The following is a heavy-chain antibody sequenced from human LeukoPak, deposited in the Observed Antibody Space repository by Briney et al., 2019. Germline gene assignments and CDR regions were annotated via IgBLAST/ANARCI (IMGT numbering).Heavy chain of an antibody. J-gene: IGHJ3*02. V-gene: IGHV3-53*01. CDR3: ARVRVEYGDAFDI. CDR2: IYSGGST. D-gene: IGHD4-17*01. CDR1: GFTVSSNY. Sequence: GGSLRLSCAASGFTVSSNYMSWVRQAPGKGLEWVSVIYSGGSTYYADSVKGRFTISRDNSKNTLYLQMNSLRAEDTAVYYCARVRVEYGDAFDIWGQGTMVAVSS.